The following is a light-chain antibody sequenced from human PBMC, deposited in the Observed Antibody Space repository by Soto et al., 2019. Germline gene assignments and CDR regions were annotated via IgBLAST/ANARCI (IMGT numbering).Light chain of an antibody. J-gene: IGKJ3*01. CDR1: QSVSSN. CDR3: QQYNNWPFT. CDR2: GAS. Sequence: EIVMTQSPATLSVSPGERATLSCRASQSVSSNLAWYQQKPGQVPRLLIYGASTRATGIPARFSGSGSGTEFTLTISSLQSEEFAVYYCQQYNNWPFTFGPGTKVDIK. V-gene: IGKV3D-15*01.